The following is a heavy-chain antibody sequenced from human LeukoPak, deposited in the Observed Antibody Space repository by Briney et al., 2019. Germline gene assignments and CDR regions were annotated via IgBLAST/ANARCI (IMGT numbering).Heavy chain of an antibody. V-gene: IGHV3-15*01. CDR3: TTLQLWPPGFDY. D-gene: IGHD5-18*01. CDR2: IKSKTDGGTT. J-gene: IGHJ4*02. CDR1: GFTFSNAW. Sequence: PGGSLRLSCAASGFTFSNAWMSWVRQAPGKGLEWVGRIKSKTDGGTTDYAAPVKGRFTVSRDDSKNTLYLQMNSLKTEDTAVYYCTTLQLWPPGFDYWGQGTLVTVSS.